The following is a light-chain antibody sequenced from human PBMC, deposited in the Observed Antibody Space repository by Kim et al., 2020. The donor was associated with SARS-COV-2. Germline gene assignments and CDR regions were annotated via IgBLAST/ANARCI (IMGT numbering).Light chain of an antibody. CDR1: SSDVGSYNL. CDR2: EGS. Sequence: LTQPASVSGSPGQSITISCTGTSSDVGSYNLVSWYQQHPGKAPKLMIYEGSERPSGVSNRFSGSKSGNTASLTISGLQAEDEADYYCCSYAGSSTFYVFGTGTKVTVL. V-gene: IGLV2-23*03. CDR3: CSYAGSSTFYV. J-gene: IGLJ1*01.